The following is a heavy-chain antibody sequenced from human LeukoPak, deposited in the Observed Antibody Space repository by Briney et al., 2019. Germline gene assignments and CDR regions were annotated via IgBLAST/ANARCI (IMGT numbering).Heavy chain of an antibody. D-gene: IGHD3-22*01. J-gene: IGHJ4*02. CDR1: GGTFSSYA. CDR2: IIPIFGTA. V-gene: IGHV1-69*05. Sequence: SVKVSCKASGGTFSSYAISWVRQAPGQGLEWMGRIIPIFGTANYAQKFQGRVTITTDESTSTAYMELRSLRSDDTAVYYCARGEEGSRYDSSGYYPRDWGQGTLVTVSS. CDR3: ARGEEGSRYDSSGYYPRD.